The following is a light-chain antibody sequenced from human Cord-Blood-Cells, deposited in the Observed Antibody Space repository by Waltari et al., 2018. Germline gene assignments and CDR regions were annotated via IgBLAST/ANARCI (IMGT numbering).Light chain of an antibody. CDR2: SNN. J-gene: IGLJ3*02. CDR1: SSNIGSNT. V-gene: IGLV1-44*01. Sequence: QSVLTQPPSASGTPGQRVTIPCSGSSSNIGSNTVNWYQQLPGTAPKLLTYSNNQRPSGVPDRFSGSKSGTSASLAISGLQSEDEADYYCAAWDDSLNGPVFGGGTKLTVL. CDR3: AAWDDSLNGPV.